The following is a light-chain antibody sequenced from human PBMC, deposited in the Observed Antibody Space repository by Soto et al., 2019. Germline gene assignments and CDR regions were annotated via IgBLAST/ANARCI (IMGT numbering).Light chain of an antibody. CDR2: INSDGSH. CDR1: SGHSSYA. V-gene: IGLV4-69*01. Sequence: QPVLTQSPSASASLGASVKLTCTLSSGHSSYAIAWHQQQPEKGPRYLMKINSDGSHYKGDGIPDRFSGSSSGAERYLTISSLQSEDEADYYCQTWGTGIQVFGGGTKLTVL. CDR3: QTWGTGIQV. J-gene: IGLJ2*01.